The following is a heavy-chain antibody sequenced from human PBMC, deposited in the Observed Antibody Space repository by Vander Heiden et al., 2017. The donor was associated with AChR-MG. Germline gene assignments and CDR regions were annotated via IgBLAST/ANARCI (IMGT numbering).Heavy chain of an antibody. J-gene: IGHJ4*02. CDR2: IIPIFGTA. CDR1: GGTFSSYA. D-gene: IGHD3-22*01. CDR3: AREAPNYYDSSGYYYERLYYFDY. V-gene: IGHV1-69*01. Sequence: QVQLVQSGAEVKKPGSSVKVSCKASGGTFSSYAISWVRQDPGQGLEWMGGIIPIFGTANYAQKFQGRVTITADESTSTAYMELSSLRSEDTAVYYCAREAPNYYDSSGYYYERLYYFDYWGQGTLVTVSS.